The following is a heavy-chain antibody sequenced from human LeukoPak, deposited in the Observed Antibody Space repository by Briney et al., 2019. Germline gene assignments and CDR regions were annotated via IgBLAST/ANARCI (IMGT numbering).Heavy chain of an antibody. J-gene: IGHJ4*02. CDR2: ISYDGSNK. V-gene: IGHV3-30*18. CDR1: GFSFSSDG. Sequence: PGRSLRLSCAASGFSFSSDGMHWVRQAPGKGLEWVAVISYDGSNKYYADSVKGRFTISRDNSKNTLYLQMNSLRAEDTAVYYCAKDYNTKSPYYFDCWGQGTLVTVSS. D-gene: IGHD1-1*01. CDR3: AKDYNTKSPYYFDC.